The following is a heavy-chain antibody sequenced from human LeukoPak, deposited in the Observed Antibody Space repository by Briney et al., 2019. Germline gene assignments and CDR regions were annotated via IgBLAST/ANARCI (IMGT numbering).Heavy chain of an antibody. J-gene: IGHJ4*02. CDR1: GFTFSSYG. V-gene: IGHV3-30*18. CDR3: ANERGTAFDC. CDR2: ISYDGSNK. Sequence: GGSLRLSCAASGFTFSSYGMHWVRQAPGKGLEWVAVISYDGSNKYYADSVKGRFTISRDNSKNTLYLQMNSLRAEDTAVYYCANERGTAFDCWGQGTLVTVSS. D-gene: IGHD1-7*01.